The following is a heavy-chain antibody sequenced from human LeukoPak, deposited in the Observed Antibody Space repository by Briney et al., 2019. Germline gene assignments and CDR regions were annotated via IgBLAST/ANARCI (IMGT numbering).Heavy chain of an antibody. J-gene: IGHJ4*02. CDR1: GYTFTSYG. Sequence: ASVKVSCKASGYTFTSYGISWVRQPPGQGLEWMGWISAYNGNTNYAQKLQGRVTMTTDTSTSTAYMELRSLRSDDTAVYYCARDLRREYYYDSSGYYFHYWGQGTLVTVSS. CDR2: ISAYNGNT. V-gene: IGHV1-18*01. D-gene: IGHD3-22*01. CDR3: ARDLRREYYYDSSGYYFHY.